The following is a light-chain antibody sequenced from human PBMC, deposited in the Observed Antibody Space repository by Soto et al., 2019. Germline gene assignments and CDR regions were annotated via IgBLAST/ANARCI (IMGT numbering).Light chain of an antibody. J-gene: IGLJ1*01. CDR1: SSDVGAYNY. CDR2: EVS. V-gene: IGLV2-8*01. Sequence: QSALTQPPSASGSPGQSVTISCTGTSSDVGAYNYVSWYQQLPGKAPKLIIYEVSKRPSGVPDRFSGSKSGNTASLTVSGLQVEDEADYYFTSYAGTYSFFYVFGTGTKLTVL. CDR3: TSYAGTYSFFYV.